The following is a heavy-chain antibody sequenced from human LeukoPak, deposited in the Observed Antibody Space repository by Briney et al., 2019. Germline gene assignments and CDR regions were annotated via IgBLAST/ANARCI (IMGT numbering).Heavy chain of an antibody. Sequence: ASVKVSCKASGYTFTSYGISWVRQAPGQGREWMGWISAYNGKANYAQKLQGRGTITSDTSTSTAHMERRSLRHDDPVVYYCRRMATVVTRFVWFDPWGQGTLVTVSS. D-gene: IGHD4-23*01. V-gene: IGHV1-18*01. CDR2: ISAYNGKA. CDR1: GYTFTSYG. J-gene: IGHJ5*02. CDR3: RRMATVVTRFVWFDP.